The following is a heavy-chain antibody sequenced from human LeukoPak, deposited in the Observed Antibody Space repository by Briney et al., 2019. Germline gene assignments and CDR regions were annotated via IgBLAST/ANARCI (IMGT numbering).Heavy chain of an antibody. CDR2: IWFVVSNK. D-gene: IGHD4-17*01. Sequence: GGSLRPSPSPSGFTFRSYVIHRLRPAPAKGLEGVAFIWFVVSNKYYTDYVKGRFTLSRENSENTLYLQIHSLRAEDTAVYYWARKGNDYGDRHWFDLWGQGTLVTVSS. CDR1: GFTFRSYV. J-gene: IGHJ5*02. CDR3: ARKGNDYGDRHWFDL. V-gene: IGHV3-30*02.